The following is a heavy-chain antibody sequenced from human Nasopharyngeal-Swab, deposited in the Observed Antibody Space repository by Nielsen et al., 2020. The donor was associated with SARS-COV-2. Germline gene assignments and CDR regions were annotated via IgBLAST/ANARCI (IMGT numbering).Heavy chain of an antibody. V-gene: IGHV3-74*01. D-gene: IGHD3-3*01. Sequence: GGSLRLSCAASGFTFSSYWMHWVRQAPGKGLVWVSRINSDGSSTSYADSVKGRFTISRDNAKNTLYLQMNSLRAEDTAVYYCARYFPRPLDFWNHLSVSHLLYYYGMDVWGQGTTVTVPS. CDR2: INSDGSST. CDR1: GFTFSSYW. J-gene: IGHJ6*02. CDR3: ARYFPRPLDFWNHLSVSHLLYYYGMDV.